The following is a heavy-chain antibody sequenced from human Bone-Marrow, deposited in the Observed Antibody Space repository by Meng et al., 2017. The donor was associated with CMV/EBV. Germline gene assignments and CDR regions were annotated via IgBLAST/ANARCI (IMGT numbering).Heavy chain of an antibody. V-gene: IGHV4-34*01. CDR3: ARIVGATTRWYYYYGMDV. J-gene: IGHJ6*01. CDR2: INHSGST. D-gene: IGHD1-26*01. Sequence: SETLSLTCAVYGGSFSGYYWSWIRQPPGKGLEWIGEINHSGSTNYNPSLKSRVTISVDTSKNQFSLKLSSVTAADPAVYYCARIVGATTRWYYYYGMDVWGQGTTVTGSS. CDR1: GGSFSGYY.